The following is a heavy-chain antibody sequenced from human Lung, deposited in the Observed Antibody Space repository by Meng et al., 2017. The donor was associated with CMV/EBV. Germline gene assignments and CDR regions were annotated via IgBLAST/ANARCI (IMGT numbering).Heavy chain of an antibody. CDR3: ARQYSSSYYSDY. CDR2: IRHSGDIT. D-gene: IGHD6-6*01. Sequence: SXTLSLTXGIYGGSLSGYYWSWIRQTPGKGLEWIGEIRHSGDITNYNPSLKSRVTISIDTSKKQFSLKLSAVTAADTAVYYCARQYSSSYYSDYWGQGTLVTVSS. CDR1: GGSLSGYY. V-gene: IGHV4-34*01. J-gene: IGHJ4*02.